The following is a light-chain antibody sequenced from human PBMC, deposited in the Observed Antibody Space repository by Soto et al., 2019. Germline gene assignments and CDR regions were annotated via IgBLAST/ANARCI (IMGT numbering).Light chain of an antibody. CDR2: GAS. J-gene: IGKJ4*01. CDR3: QQRSNWPSLT. Sequence: EIVLGQSPGTRSVSRGGRVSLSCRASQSVRSNLAWYQQKPGQAPRLLIYGASTRATGLPARFSGSGSETDFTLTISSLEPEDSAVYYCQQRSNWPSLTFGGGTKVDIK. CDR1: QSVRSN. V-gene: IGKV3-11*01.